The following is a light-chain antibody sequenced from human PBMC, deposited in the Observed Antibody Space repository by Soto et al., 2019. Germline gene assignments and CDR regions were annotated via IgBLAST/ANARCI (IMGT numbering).Light chain of an antibody. J-gene: IGLJ2*01. V-gene: IGLV2-23*01. CDR2: EGS. CDR3: CSYAGSSTPVV. CDR1: SSDVGGYNL. Sequence: QSVLTQPASVSGSPGQSITISCTGTSSDVGGYNLVSWYQQHPGKAPKLMIYEGSERPSGISNRFSGSKSGNTASLTISGRQAEDEADYYCCSYAGSSTPVVFGGGTKLTVL.